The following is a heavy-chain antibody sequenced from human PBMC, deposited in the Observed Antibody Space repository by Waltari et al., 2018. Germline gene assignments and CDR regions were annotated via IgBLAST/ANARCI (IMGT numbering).Heavy chain of an antibody. Sequence: EVQLVESGGGLVQPGGSLRLSCAASGFTFSSYSMNWVRQAPGKGLEWVSYISSSSSTIYYADSVKGRFTISRDNAKNSLYLQMNSLRAEDTAVYYCARGSSSWYKEAPPDYWGQGTLVTVSS. D-gene: IGHD6-13*01. CDR1: GFTFSSYS. V-gene: IGHV3-48*01. J-gene: IGHJ4*02. CDR3: ARGSSSWYKEAPPDY. CDR2: ISSSSSTI.